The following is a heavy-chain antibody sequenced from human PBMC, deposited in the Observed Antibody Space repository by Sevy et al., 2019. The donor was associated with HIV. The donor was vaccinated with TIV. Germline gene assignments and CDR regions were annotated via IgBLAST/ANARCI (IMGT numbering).Heavy chain of an antibody. CDR2: IYWNDDK. Sequence: SGPTLVKPTQTLTLTCTFSGFSLSTSGVGVGWIRQPPGKALEWLALIYWNDDKRYSPSLKSRLTITKDTSKNQVVLTMTNMDPVDTATYYCARTYYYDSSGYYPGWFDPWGQGTLVTVSS. J-gene: IGHJ5*02. CDR1: GFSLSTSGVG. CDR3: ARTYYYDSSGYYPGWFDP. V-gene: IGHV2-5*01. D-gene: IGHD3-22*01.